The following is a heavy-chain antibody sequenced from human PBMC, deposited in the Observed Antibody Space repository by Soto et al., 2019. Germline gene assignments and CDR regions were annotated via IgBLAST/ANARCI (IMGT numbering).Heavy chain of an antibody. CDR1: GYTFTTYG. CDR3: ARGGYDEAEFDH. CDR2: IGAYNRHI. Sequence: ASVKVSCKASGYTFTTYGISWVRQAPGQGLEWMGWIGAYNRHINFAQKFQGRVTMTADTSTSTAYMELRSLRSDDTAVYYCARGGYDEAEFDHWGQGTLVTVSS. D-gene: IGHD5-12*01. J-gene: IGHJ4*02. V-gene: IGHV1-18*01.